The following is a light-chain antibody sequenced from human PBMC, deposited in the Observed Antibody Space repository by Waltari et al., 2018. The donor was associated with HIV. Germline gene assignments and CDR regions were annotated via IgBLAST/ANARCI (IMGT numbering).Light chain of an antibody. CDR1: QSVNNN. J-gene: IGKJ3*01. Sequence: EIMMTQSPATLSVSPGERVTLSCRASQSVNNNLAWYQQKPGRAPRLLIYDAASRATGIPARFSGSGSGTEFTLTISSLQSEDFAVYFCQQYSNWLLTFGPGTKVDI. CDR2: DAA. CDR3: QQYSNWLLT. V-gene: IGKV3-15*01.